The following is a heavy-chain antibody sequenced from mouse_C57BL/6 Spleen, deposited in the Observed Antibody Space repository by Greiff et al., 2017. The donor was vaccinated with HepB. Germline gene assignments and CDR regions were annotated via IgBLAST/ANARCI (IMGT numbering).Heavy chain of an antibody. D-gene: IGHD2-2*01. V-gene: IGHV1-52*01. CDR2: IDPSDSET. J-gene: IGHJ2*01. CDR1: GYTFTSYW. CDR3: ALMRLPYFDY. Sequence: QVHVKQSGAELVRPGSSVKLSCKASGYTFTSYWMHWVKQRPIQGLEWIGNIDPSDSETHYNQKFKDKATLTVDKSSSTAYMQLSSLTSEDSAVYYCALMRLPYFDYWGQGTTLTVSS.